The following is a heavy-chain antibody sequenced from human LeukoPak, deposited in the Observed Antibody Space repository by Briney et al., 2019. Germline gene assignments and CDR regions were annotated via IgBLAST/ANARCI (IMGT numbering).Heavy chain of an antibody. V-gene: IGHV3-30*18. J-gene: IGHJ4*02. CDR1: GFTFSSYG. CDR3: AKDPYRVWGSYRTY. Sequence: GGSLRLSCAASGFTFSSYGMHWVRQAPGKGLEWVAVISYDGSNKYYADSVKGRFTITRDNSKNTLYLQMNSLRAEDTAVYYCAKDPYRVWGSYRTYWGQGTLVTVSS. D-gene: IGHD3-16*02. CDR2: ISYDGSNK.